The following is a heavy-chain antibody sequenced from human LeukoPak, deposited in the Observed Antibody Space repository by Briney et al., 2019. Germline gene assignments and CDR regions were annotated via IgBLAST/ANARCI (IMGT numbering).Heavy chain of an antibody. J-gene: IGHJ4*02. CDR3: ARGEYGGGWYARGFFDY. CDR2: ISTHNGNT. CDR1: GYSFTIYG. D-gene: IGHD6-19*01. V-gene: IGHV1-18*01. Sequence: VSVKVSCKASGYSFTIYGISWVRQAPGQGLEWTGWISTHNGNTNYAQKLQGRVTMTIDTSTSTAYMDLTSLRSDDTAVYYCARGEYGGGWYARGFFDYWGQGTLVTVSS.